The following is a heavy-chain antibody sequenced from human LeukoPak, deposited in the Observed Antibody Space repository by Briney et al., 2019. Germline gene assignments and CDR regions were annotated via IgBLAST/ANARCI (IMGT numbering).Heavy chain of an antibody. CDR1: GFTFSDHY. CDR3: ARHFTRSLDY. V-gene: IGHV3-11*01. CDR2: ISTSNDFI. J-gene: IGHJ4*02. Sequence: GGPLRLSCAASGFTFSDHYMSWIREAPGKGLEWLSYISTSNDFIYYADSVKGRYTISRDNAKNSLFLQMNSLRAEDTAVYYCARHFTRSLDYWGQGTLVTVSS. D-gene: IGHD3-3*02.